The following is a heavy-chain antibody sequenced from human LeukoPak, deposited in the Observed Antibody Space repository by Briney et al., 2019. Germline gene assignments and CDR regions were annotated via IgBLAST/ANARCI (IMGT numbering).Heavy chain of an antibody. J-gene: IGHJ4*02. Sequence: GGSLRLSCAASGFSFSSYWMSWVRQAPGKGLEWVAHIKQDGSQKYYVDSVKGRFTISRDNAKNSLYLQMNSLSAEDTAVYYCAKGATPRLRFFDWFAAPDYWGQGTLVTVSS. CDR2: IKQDGSQK. D-gene: IGHD3-9*01. CDR1: GFSFSSYW. V-gene: IGHV3-7*03. CDR3: AKGATPRLRFFDWFAAPDY.